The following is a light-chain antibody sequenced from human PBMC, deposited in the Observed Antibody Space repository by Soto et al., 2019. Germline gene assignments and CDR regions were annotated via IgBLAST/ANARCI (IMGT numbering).Light chain of an antibody. V-gene: IGLV2-14*01. CDR3: SSYRSSSRL. CDR1: SSDVGGYNY. J-gene: IGLJ2*01. CDR2: DVS. Sequence: QSALTRPASVSGSPGQSITISCTGTSSDVGGYNYVSWYQQHPGKAPKLMIYDVSNRPSGVSNRFSGSKSGNTASLTISGLQAEDEADYYCSSYRSSSRLFGGGTKLTVL.